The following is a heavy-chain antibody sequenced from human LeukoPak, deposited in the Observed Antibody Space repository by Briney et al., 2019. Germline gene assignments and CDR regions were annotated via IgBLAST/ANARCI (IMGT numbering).Heavy chain of an antibody. CDR3: VRGHDSSGYYYGY. Sequence: GESLKISCKGSGYSFTSYWIAWVRQMPGKGLEWMGIIYPGDSDTRYSPSFQGQVTISADKSITTAYMQWSSLKASDAAMYYCVRGHDSSGYYYGYWGQGTLVTVSS. J-gene: IGHJ4*02. CDR2: IYPGDSDT. D-gene: IGHD3-22*01. CDR1: GYSFTSYW. V-gene: IGHV5-51*01.